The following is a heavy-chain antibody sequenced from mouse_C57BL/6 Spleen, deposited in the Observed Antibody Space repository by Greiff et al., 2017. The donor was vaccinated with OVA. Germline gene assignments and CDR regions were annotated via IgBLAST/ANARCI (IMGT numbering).Heavy chain of an antibody. CDR1: GYTFTSYW. Sequence: VQLQQPGAELVRPGTSVKLSCKASGYTFTSYWMHWVKQRPGQGLEWIGVIDPSDSYTNYNQKFKGKATLTVDTSSSTAYMQLSSLTSEDSAVYDCARCATVVGYFDVWGTGTTVTVSS. V-gene: IGHV1-59*01. D-gene: IGHD1-1*01. CDR2: IDPSDSYT. J-gene: IGHJ1*03. CDR3: ARCATVVGYFDV.